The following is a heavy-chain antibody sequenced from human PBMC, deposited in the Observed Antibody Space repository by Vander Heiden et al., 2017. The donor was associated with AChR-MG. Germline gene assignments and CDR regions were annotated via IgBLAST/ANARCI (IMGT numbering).Heavy chain of an antibody. Sequence: QVQLQESGPGLVKPSETLSLTCTVPGGSISNYSWGWIRQPPGKGLEWIGYIYYSGSTMYNPSLKSRVTISVDTSRTQFSLKLSSVTAADTAVYYCARERLGATTFDDWGQGTLVTVSS. J-gene: IGHJ4*02. CDR3: ARERLGATTFDD. CDR2: IYYSGST. CDR1: GGSISNYS. V-gene: IGHV4-59*01. D-gene: IGHD1-26*01.